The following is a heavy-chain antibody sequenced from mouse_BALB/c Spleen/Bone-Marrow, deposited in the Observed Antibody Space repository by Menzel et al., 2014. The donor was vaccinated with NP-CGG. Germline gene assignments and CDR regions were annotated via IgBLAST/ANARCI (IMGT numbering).Heavy chain of an antibody. CDR3: ASSGTGGYFDC. Sequence: EVKLVEPGAELVKPGASVRLSCTASGFNIKDIYIHWMKQRPEQGLEWIGRIDPANGYTKFDPKFQDKATITADTSSNTANLQLGSLTSEGTAVYYCASSGTGGYFDCWGQGTTLTVSS. D-gene: IGHD3-3*01. CDR1: GFNIKDIY. V-gene: IGHV14-3*02. J-gene: IGHJ2*01. CDR2: IDPANGYT.